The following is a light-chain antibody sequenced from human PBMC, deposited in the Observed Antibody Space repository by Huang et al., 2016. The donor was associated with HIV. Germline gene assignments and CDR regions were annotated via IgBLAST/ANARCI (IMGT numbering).Light chain of an antibody. CDR1: PSVSSSY. J-gene: IGKJ3*01. CDR2: GAS. CDR3: QHYGSSPFT. V-gene: IGKV3-20*01. Sequence: DIVLTQSPGTLSLSPGERVTLSCRASPSVSSSYLGWYQQKPGQAPRLLIYGASSRASGIPDRFSGSGSGTDFTLTISRLEPEDFAVYYCQHYGSSPFTFGPGTKVDIK.